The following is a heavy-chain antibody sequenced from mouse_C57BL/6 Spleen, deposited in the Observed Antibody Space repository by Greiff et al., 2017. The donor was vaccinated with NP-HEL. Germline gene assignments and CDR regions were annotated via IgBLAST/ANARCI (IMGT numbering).Heavy chain of an antibody. D-gene: IGHD1-1*01. CDR2: IDPSDSYT. V-gene: IGHV1-50*01. CDR3: ARGGGYYGSLDY. CDR1: GYTFTSYW. Sequence: QVQLQQPGAELVKPGASVKLSCKASGYTFTSYWMQWVKQRPGQGLEWIGEIDPSDSYTNYNQKFKGKATLTVDTSSSTAYMQLSSLTSEDSAVYYCARGGGYYGSLDYWGQGTTLTVSS. J-gene: IGHJ2*01.